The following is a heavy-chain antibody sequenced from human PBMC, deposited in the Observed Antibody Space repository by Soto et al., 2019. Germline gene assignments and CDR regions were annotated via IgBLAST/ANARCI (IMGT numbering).Heavy chain of an antibody. CDR1: GFTFSSYG. D-gene: IGHD2-2*01. V-gene: IGHV3-30*18. CDR2: ISYDGSNK. J-gene: IGHJ6*02. Sequence: GGSLRLSCAASGFTFSSYGMHWVRQAPGKGLEWVAVISYDGSNKYYADSVKGRFTISRDNSKNTLYLQMNSLRAEDTAVYYCAKDTRGCSSTSCLGWANKQYYYYYYGMDVWGQGTTVTVSS. CDR3: AKDTRGCSSTSCLGWANKQYYYYYYGMDV.